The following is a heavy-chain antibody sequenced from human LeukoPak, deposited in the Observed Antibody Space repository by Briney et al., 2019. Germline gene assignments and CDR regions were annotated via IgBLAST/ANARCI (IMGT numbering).Heavy chain of an antibody. J-gene: IGHJ4*02. D-gene: IGHD3-22*01. CDR3: TTDYYYDSRGFFDY. CDR1: GFTFGNAW. CDR2: IKSKTDGGTT. Sequence: GGSLRLSCAASGFTFGNAWMSWVRQAPGKGLEWVGRIKSKTDGGTTDYAAPVKGRFTISRDDSKNTLYLQMNSLKTEDTAVYYCTTDYYYDSRGFFDYWGQGTLVTVSS. V-gene: IGHV3-15*01.